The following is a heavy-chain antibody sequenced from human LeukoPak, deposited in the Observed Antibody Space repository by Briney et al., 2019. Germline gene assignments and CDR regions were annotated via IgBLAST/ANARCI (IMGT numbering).Heavy chain of an antibody. V-gene: IGHV2-5*02. D-gene: IGHD7-27*01. Sequence: SGPTLMKPTQTLTLTCTFSGFSLSTSGVGVGWIRQPPGKALEWLALIYWDDDKRYSPSLKSRLTITKDTSKNQVVLTMTNMDPVDTATYYCAHRPPANWGSVVWFDPWGQGTLVTVSS. CDR3: AHRPPANWGSVVWFDP. CDR1: GFSLSTSGVG. J-gene: IGHJ5*02. CDR2: IYWDDDK.